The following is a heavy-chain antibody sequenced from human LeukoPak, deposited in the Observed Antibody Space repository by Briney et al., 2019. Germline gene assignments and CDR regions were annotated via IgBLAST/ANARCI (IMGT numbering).Heavy chain of an antibody. D-gene: IGHD3-22*01. J-gene: IGHJ3*02. Sequence: PGGSLRLSCAASGFTVSNNYMSWVRQAPGKGLEGVSVMYSGGSTNYADSVKGRFIISRDDSKNILDLQMNSLKAEDTAVYYCARGNYASTGPGALDIWGQGTMVTVSS. CDR1: GFTVSNNY. CDR3: ARGNYASTGPGALDI. V-gene: IGHV3-53*01. CDR2: MYSGGST.